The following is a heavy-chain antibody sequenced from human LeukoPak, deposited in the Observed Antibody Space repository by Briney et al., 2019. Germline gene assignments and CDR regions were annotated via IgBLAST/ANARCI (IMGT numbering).Heavy chain of an antibody. CDR2: ISGSGGST. J-gene: IGHJ6*02. Sequence: SGGSLRLSCAASGFTFSSYAMNWVRQAPGKGLEWVSAISGSGGSTYYADSVKGRFTISRDNSKNTLYLQLNSLRAEDTAIYYCAKDYGSGSYFYGMDVWGQGTTVTVSS. CDR1: GFTFSSYA. CDR3: AKDYGSGSYFYGMDV. D-gene: IGHD3-10*01. V-gene: IGHV3-23*01.